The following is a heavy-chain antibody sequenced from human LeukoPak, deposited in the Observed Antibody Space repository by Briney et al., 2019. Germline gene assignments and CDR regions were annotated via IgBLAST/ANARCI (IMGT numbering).Heavy chain of an antibody. V-gene: IGHV3-21*06. J-gene: IGHJ4*02. CDR1: GFSFSTYA. CDR3: ARDRPTGASRVFVVQ. Sequence: GGSLRLSCTASGFSFSTYAMTWVRQAPGKGLEWISSMSSGSRYIYYADSVRGRFTVSRDNTKNSLYLLMNNLRAEDTAIYYCARDRPTGASRVFVVQWGQGTPVTVSS. D-gene: IGHD2-15*01. CDR2: MSSGSRYI.